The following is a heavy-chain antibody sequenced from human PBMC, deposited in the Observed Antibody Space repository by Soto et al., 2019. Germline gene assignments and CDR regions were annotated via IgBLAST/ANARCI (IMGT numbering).Heavy chain of an antibody. CDR3: AREGYCSGGSCYHDSYYGMDV. CDR1: AYTFTSYG. V-gene: IGHV1-18*01. J-gene: IGHJ6*02. CDR2: ISAYNGNT. D-gene: IGHD2-15*01. Sequence: GASVKVSCKASAYTFTSYGISWVRQAPGQGLEWMGWISAYNGNTNYAQKLQGRVTMTTDTSTSTAYMELRSLRSDDTAVYYCAREGYCSGGSCYHDSYYGMDVWGQGTTVTVSS.